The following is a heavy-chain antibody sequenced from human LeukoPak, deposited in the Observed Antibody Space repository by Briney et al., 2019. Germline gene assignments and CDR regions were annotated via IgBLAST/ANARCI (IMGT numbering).Heavy chain of an antibody. CDR1: GFTFSSYG. CDR3: AKDSSSWYYFDY. D-gene: IGHD6-13*01. J-gene: IGHJ4*02. Sequence: GRSLRLSCAASGFTFSSYGMHWVRQAPGKGLEWVAVISYDGGNKYYADSVKGRFTISRDNSKNTLYLQMNSLRAEDTAVYYCAKDSSSWYYFDYWGQGTLVTVSS. V-gene: IGHV3-30*18. CDR2: ISYDGGNK.